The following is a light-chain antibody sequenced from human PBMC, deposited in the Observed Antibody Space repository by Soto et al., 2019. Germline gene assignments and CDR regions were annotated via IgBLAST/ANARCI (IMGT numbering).Light chain of an antibody. CDR1: QSISSN. J-gene: IGKJ3*01. CDR3: QQRSSWPAT. V-gene: IGKV3-15*01. Sequence: EIVMTQSPATLSVSPGEGATLSCRASQSISSNLAWYQQKPGQAPRLVIFDASTRATGIPDRFSGRGSGTDFTLTISSLQSEDSAVYFCQQRSSWPATFGPGTKVDIK. CDR2: DAS.